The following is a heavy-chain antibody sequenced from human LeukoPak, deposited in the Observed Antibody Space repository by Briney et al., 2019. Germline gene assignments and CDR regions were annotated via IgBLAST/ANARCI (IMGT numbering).Heavy chain of an antibody. D-gene: IGHD3-22*01. Sequence: GGSLRLSCAASGFTFSSYAMSWVRQAPGKGLEWVSAISGSGGSTYYADSVKGRFTISRDNSKNTLYLQMNSLRAEDTAVYYCAKDPNRSYYYDSSGYSLFDYWGQGTLVTVSS. V-gene: IGHV3-23*01. CDR1: GFTFSSYA. CDR2: ISGSGGST. CDR3: AKDPNRSYYYDSSGYSLFDY. J-gene: IGHJ4*02.